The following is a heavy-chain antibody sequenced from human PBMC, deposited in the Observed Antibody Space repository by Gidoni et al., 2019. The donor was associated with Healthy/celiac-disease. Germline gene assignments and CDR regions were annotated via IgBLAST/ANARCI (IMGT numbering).Heavy chain of an antibody. CDR3: ARAEGSGSSDY. J-gene: IGHJ4*02. D-gene: IGHD3-10*01. CDR2: IWYDGSNK. Sequence: HWVRQAPGKGLEWVAVIWYDGSNKYYADSVKGRFTISRDNSKNTLYLQMNSLSAEDTAVYYCARAEGSGSSDYWGQGTLVTVSS. V-gene: IGHV3-33*01.